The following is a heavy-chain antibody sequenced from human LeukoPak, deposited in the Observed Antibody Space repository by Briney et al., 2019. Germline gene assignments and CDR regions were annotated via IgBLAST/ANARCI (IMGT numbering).Heavy chain of an antibody. CDR3: AKDVEPAADYYLDY. V-gene: IGHV3-23*01. Sequence: GGSLRLSCVASGFNFSNYAMTWVRQAPGKGLEWVSSISATGSNTYHAFSVKGRFPISRDNSKDTVYLQMNSLRAEDTAIYYCAKDVEPAADYYLDYWGQGTLVTVSS. CDR2: ISATGSNT. CDR1: GFNFSNYA. D-gene: IGHD6-13*01. J-gene: IGHJ4*02.